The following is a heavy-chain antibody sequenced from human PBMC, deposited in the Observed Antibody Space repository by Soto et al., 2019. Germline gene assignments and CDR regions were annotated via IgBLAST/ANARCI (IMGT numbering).Heavy chain of an antibody. CDR1: GYSFTSYW. Sequence: GESLKISCKGSGYSFTSYWISWVRQMPVKGLEWMGRIDPSDSYTNYSPSFQGHVTISADKSISTAYLQWSSLKASDTAMYYCARQNYGDSNYYGMDVWGQGTTVTVSS. CDR3: ARQNYGDSNYYGMDV. V-gene: IGHV5-10-1*01. CDR2: IDPSDSYT. J-gene: IGHJ6*02. D-gene: IGHD4-17*01.